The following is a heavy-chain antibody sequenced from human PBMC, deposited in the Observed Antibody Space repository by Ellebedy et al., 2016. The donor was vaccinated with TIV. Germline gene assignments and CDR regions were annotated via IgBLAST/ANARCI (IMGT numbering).Heavy chain of an antibody. Sequence: GGSLRLSCAASGFTFSSYEMNWVRQAPGKGLEWVAFIRYDGSNKYYADSVKGRFTISRDNAKNSLYLQMNSLRAEDTAVYYCASLVGFGELYSTHYFDYWGQGTLVTVSS. J-gene: IGHJ4*02. CDR2: IRYDGSNK. V-gene: IGHV3-30*02. D-gene: IGHD3-10*01. CDR1: GFTFSSYE. CDR3: ASLVGFGELYSTHYFDY.